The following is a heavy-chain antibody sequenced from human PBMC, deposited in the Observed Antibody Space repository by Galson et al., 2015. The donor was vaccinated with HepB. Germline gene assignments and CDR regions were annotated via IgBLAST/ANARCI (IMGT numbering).Heavy chain of an antibody. CDR3: ARVVALCSGGRCSYTWFDP. J-gene: IGHJ5*02. CDR2: IYSSGST. V-gene: IGHV4-31*03. Sequence: TLSLTCTVSGGSISSGGFYWSWIRQHPGQGLEWIAYIYSSGSTYYNPSLKSRFTISVDTSKSQFSLKLSSVTAADTAIYYCARVVALCSGGRCSYTWFDPWGQGTLVTVSS. D-gene: IGHD2-15*01. CDR1: GGSISSGGFY.